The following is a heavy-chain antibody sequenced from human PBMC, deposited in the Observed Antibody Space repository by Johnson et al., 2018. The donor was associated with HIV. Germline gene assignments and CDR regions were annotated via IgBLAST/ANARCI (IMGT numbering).Heavy chain of an antibody. J-gene: IGHJ3*02. D-gene: IGHD2-15*01. V-gene: IGHV3-30*03. CDR3: ARRGGYCSGNICPHVFDI. Sequence: QVQLVESGGCVVQPGKSLTLSCVVSGLSFNNYGIHWVRQAPGKGLEWVAVITYDGSNKYYADSVKGRFTISRDNAKNSLYMQMDSLRAEATALYYCARRGGYCSGNICPHVFDIWGQGTMVTVSS. CDR1: GLSFNNYG. CDR2: ITYDGSNK.